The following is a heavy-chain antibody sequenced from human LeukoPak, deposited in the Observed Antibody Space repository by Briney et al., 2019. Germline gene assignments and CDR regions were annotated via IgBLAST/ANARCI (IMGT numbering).Heavy chain of an antibody. CDR1: GGSISSGGYY. J-gene: IGHJ3*02. CDR3: ARVPTAAGAFDI. D-gene: IGHD2-15*01. V-gene: IGHV4-31*03. Sequence: PSETLSLTCTVSGGSISSGGYYWSWIRQHPGRGLEWNGYIYYSGSTYYNPSLKNRVTISVDTSKNQFSLKLSSVTAADTAVYYCARVPTAAGAFDIWGQGTMVTVSS. CDR2: IYYSGST.